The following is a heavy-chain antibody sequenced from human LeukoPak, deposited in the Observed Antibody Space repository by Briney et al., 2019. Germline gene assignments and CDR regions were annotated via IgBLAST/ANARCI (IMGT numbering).Heavy chain of an antibody. CDR2: IIPIFGIA. D-gene: IGHD2-2*01. J-gene: IGHJ6*02. CDR1: GGTFSSYA. Sequence: SVKVSCKASGGTFSSYAISWVRQAPGHGLEWMGRIIPIFGIANYAQKFQGRVTITADKSTSTAYMELSSLRSEDTAVYYCAKGYCSSTSCYADGMDVWGQGTTVTVSS. V-gene: IGHV1-69*04. CDR3: AKGYCSSTSCYADGMDV.